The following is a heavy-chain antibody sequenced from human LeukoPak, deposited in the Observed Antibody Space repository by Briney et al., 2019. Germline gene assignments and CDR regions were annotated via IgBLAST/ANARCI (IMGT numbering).Heavy chain of an antibody. V-gene: IGHV4-39*01. CDR3: ARPSVAVAGPRGPLDI. Sequence: PSQTLSLTCTVSGGSISSSSYYWGWIRQPPGKGLEWIGSIYYSGSTYYNPSLKSRVTISIDTSKNQFSLKLSSVTAADTAVYYCARPSVAVAGPRGPLDIWGQGTMVTVSS. J-gene: IGHJ3*02. D-gene: IGHD6-19*01. CDR1: GGSISSSSYY. CDR2: IYYSGST.